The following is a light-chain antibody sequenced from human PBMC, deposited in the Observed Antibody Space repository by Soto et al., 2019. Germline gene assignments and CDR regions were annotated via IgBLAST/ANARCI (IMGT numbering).Light chain of an antibody. V-gene: IGKV3-20*01. Sequence: EIVMTQSPATLSVSPGDRVTLSCRASQSVDINLAWYQQKAGQAPRLLIYGASSRATGIPDRFSGSGSGTDFTLTISRLEPEDFAVYYCQKYGSSPSITFGQGTKVDIK. J-gene: IGKJ1*01. CDR2: GAS. CDR3: QKYGSSPSIT. CDR1: QSVDIN.